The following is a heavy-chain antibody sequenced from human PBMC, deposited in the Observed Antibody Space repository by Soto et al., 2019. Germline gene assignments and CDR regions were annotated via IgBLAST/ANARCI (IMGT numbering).Heavy chain of an antibody. Sequence: EAQLVESGGGLVQPGGSLRLSCAASGFTFSSYSMNWVRQAPGKGLEWVSYISSSSSTIYYADSVKGRFTISRDNAKNSLYLQMNSLRAEDTAVYYCATKHQTPSYYYYYMDVWGKGTTVTVSS. CDR2: ISSSSSTI. CDR1: GFTFSSYS. V-gene: IGHV3-48*01. J-gene: IGHJ6*03. CDR3: ATKHQTPSYYYYYMDV.